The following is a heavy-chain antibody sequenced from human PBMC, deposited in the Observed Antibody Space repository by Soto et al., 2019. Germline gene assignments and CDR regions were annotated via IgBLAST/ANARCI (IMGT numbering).Heavy chain of an antibody. CDR2: ISGSGGST. D-gene: IGHD5-12*01. CDR1: GFTFSSYA. CDR3: AKVQPYGGYDWSHFDY. J-gene: IGHJ4*02. Sequence: GGSLRLSCAASGFTFSSYAMSWVRQAPGKGLEWVSAISGSGGSTYYADSVKGRFTISRDNSKNTLYLQMNSLRAEDTAVYYCAKVQPYGGYDWSHFDYWGQGTLVTVSS. V-gene: IGHV3-23*01.